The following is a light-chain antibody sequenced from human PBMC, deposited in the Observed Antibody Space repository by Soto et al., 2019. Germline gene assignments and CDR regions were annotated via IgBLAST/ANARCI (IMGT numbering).Light chain of an antibody. J-gene: IGKJ1*01. CDR1: QSVSSTY. Sequence: EIVLTQSPGTLSLSPGERATLSCRASQSVSSTYLAWYQQKPSQAPRLLIFGASNRATGIPDRFSGSGSGTDFTLTISRLEPEDFAVYYCQHYGSSPQTFGQGTKV. V-gene: IGKV3-20*01. CDR2: GAS. CDR3: QHYGSSPQT.